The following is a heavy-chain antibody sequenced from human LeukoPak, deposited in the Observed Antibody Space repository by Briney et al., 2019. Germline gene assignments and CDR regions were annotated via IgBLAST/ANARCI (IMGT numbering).Heavy chain of an antibody. Sequence: GAPVKVSCKASGGIFSRHTIGWVRQSPGQGLEWMGGITPMFGTSNYAQKFQGRVTITADESTSTAYMELSSLRSEDTAVYYCARDSSEFRSLLFHWGQGTLVTVSS. CDR3: ARDSSEFRSLLFH. V-gene: IGHV1-69*13. J-gene: IGHJ1*01. CDR2: ITPMFGTS. CDR1: GGIFSRHT. D-gene: IGHD1-14*01.